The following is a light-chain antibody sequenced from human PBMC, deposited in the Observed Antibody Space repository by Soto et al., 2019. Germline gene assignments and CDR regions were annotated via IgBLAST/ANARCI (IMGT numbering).Light chain of an antibody. J-gene: IGLJ2*01. V-gene: IGLV2-14*03. CDR1: SSDVGGYDY. CDR3: SSYTSSTTLV. Sequence: QSALTQPASVSGSPGQSITISCTGTSSDVGGYDYVSWYQQHPGKAPKLMIFDVSNRPSVVSNRFSGSKSGSTAFLTISGLQAEDEADYYCSSYTSSTTLVFGGGTKVTVL. CDR2: DVS.